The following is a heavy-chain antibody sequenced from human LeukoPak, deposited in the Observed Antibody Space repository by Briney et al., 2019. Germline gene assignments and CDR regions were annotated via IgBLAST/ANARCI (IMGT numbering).Heavy chain of an antibody. CDR2: ISSSGSII. J-gene: IGHJ1*01. D-gene: IGHD3-16*02. CDR3: ARGALN. CDR1: GFTFRNYE. V-gene: IGHV3-48*03. Sequence: GGSLRLTCAASGFTFRNYEMNWVRQAPGEGLEWVSYISSSGSIIYYADSVKGRFTISRDNAKNSLYLQMNSLRADDTAVYYCARGALNWGQGTLVTVSS.